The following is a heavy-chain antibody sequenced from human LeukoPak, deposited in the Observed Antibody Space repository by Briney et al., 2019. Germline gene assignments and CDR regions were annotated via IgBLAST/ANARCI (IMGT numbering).Heavy chain of an antibody. D-gene: IGHD3-10*01. CDR2: ISGSGGST. V-gene: IGHV3-23*01. CDR3: AKSMVRGVIIFPFAY. Sequence: PGGSLRLSCAASGFTFSCYAMSWVRQAPGKGLEWVSAISGSGGSTYYADSVKGRFSISRDNSKNTLYLQMNSLRAEDTAVYYCAKSMVRGVIIFPFAYWGQGTLVTVSS. J-gene: IGHJ4*02. CDR1: GFTFSCYA.